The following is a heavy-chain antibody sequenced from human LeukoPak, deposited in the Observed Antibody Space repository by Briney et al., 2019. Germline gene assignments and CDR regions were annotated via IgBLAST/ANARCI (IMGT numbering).Heavy chain of an antibody. CDR3: ARSPYSSGWYDY. CDR1: GFTFSSYS. CDR2: ISSSSSYI. D-gene: IGHD6-19*01. J-gene: IGHJ4*02. V-gene: IGHV3-21*01. Sequence: GGSLRLSCAASGFTFSSYSMNWVRQAPGKGLEWVSSISSSSSYIYYADSVKGRFTISRDNAKNSLYLQVNSLRAEDTAVYYCARSPYSSGWYDYWGQGTLVTVSS.